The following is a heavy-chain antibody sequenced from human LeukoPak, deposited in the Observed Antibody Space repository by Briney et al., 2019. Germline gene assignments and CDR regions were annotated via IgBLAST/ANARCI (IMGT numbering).Heavy chain of an antibody. CDR3: ARAHYDILTGTTPGHYYYYYYMDV. CDR2: IFYSGTT. V-gene: IGHV4-59*01. Sequence: ASETLSLTCTVSGGSISSYYWSWIRQPPGKGLEWIGFIFYSGTTNYNPSLKSRVTISVDTSKNQFSLKLSSVTAADTAVYYCARAHYDILTGTTPGHYYYYYYMDVWGKGTTVTVSS. D-gene: IGHD3-9*01. J-gene: IGHJ6*03. CDR1: GGSISSYY.